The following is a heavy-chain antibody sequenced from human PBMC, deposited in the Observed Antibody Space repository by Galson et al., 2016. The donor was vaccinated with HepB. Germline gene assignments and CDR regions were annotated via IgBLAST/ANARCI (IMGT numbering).Heavy chain of an antibody. D-gene: IGHD3-22*01. J-gene: IGHJ4*02. Sequence: SLRLSCAASGFTFSSYKMHWVRQAPGKGLDWVAVILYDGSDKYYADSVKGRFTISRDNSKNTLYLQMNSLRAEDTAVYYCARGTITMIVVWGQGTLVTVSS. CDR2: ILYDGSDK. V-gene: IGHV3-30*04. CDR3: ARGTITMIVV. CDR1: GFTFSSYK.